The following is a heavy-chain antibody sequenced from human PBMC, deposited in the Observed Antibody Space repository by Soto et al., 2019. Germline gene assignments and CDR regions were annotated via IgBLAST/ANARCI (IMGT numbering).Heavy chain of an antibody. CDR1: GVTFIAYS. D-gene: IGHD6-13*01. CDR2: VIPILGKP. Sequence: SGKVSCKSSGVTFIAYSVSWVRQAPGHGLEWMGGVIPILGKPMYAQKFQDRFTITADESSQTVFMELTSLTSDDTAVYYCARLWGIADHDSWGQGTRVT. CDR3: ARLWGIADHDS. V-gene: IGHV1-69*01. J-gene: IGHJ5*01.